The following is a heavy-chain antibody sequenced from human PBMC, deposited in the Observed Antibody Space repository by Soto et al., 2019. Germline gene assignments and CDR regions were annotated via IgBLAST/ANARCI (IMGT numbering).Heavy chain of an antibody. Sequence: GGSLRLSCAASGFTFSDYYMSWIRQAPGKGLEWVSYISSSGSTIYYADSVKGRFTISRDNAKNSLYLQMNSLRAEDTAVYYCARGLTGNWNLSGVFPLRGLESRYFDYWGQGTLVTVSS. J-gene: IGHJ4*02. CDR3: ARGLTGNWNLSGVFPLRGLESRYFDY. D-gene: IGHD1-1*01. CDR1: GFTFSDYY. V-gene: IGHV3-11*01. CDR2: ISSSGSTI.